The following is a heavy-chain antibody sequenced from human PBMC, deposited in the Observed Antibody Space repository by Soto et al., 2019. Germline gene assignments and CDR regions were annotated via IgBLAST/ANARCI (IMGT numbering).Heavy chain of an antibody. V-gene: IGHV4-30-2*01. Sequence: QLQLQESGSGLVKPSQTLSLTCAVSGGSISSGGYSWSWIRQPPGKGLEWIGYIYHSGSTYYNPSLKSRVXXSXDXXKNQFSLKLSSVTAADTAVYYCASSDYGDYCLFDYWGQGTLVTVSS. CDR3: ASSDYGDYCLFDY. J-gene: IGHJ4*02. CDR2: IYHSGST. D-gene: IGHD4-17*01. CDR1: GGSISSGGYS.